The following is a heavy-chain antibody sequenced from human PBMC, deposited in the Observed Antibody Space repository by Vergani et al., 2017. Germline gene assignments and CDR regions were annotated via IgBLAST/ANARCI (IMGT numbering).Heavy chain of an antibody. J-gene: IGHJ1*01. CDR2: ISSSGSGGST. CDR1: GFTFSSYE. CDR3: AKGYYYDSSGSQIYAEYFQH. D-gene: IGHD3-22*01. V-gene: IGHV3-23*04. Sequence: EVQLVESGGGLVQPGGSLRLSCAASGFTFSSYEMNWVRQAPGKGLEWVSYISSSGSGGSTYYADSVKGRFTISRDNSKNTLYLQMNSLRAEDTAVYYCAKGYYYDSSGSQIYAEYFQHWGQGTLVTVSS.